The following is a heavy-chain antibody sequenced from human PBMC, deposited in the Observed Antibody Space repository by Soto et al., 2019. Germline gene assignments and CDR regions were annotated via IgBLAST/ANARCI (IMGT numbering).Heavy chain of an antibody. V-gene: IGHV4-30-4*01. J-gene: IGHJ4*02. CDR3: ARLSGYDPAGAADK. CDR1: GSSVSSARHY. Sequence: QLQLQESGPGLVEASQTLSLTCTFSGSSVSSARHYSGWIREPPGKGLAWIGNSYYSGGSYYNAHLKRRVSISVDTSQNQFSLKLTSVTAADADVYYCARLSGYDPAGAADKWGPGILVSVSS. CDR2: SYYSGGS. D-gene: IGHD5-12*01.